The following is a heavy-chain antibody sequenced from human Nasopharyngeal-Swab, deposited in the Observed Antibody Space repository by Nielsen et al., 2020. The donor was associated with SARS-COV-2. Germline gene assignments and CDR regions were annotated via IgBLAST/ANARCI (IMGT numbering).Heavy chain of an antibody. D-gene: IGHD1-1*01. V-gene: IGHV3-48*04. CDR3: AREMRYEPGFDY. J-gene: IGHJ4*02. CDR2: ISSSGSTI. CDR1: GFTFSSYW. Sequence: GGSLRLSCAASGFTFSSYWMNWVRQAPGKGLEWVSYISSSGSTIYYADSVKGRFTISRDNAKNSLYLQMNSLRAEDTAVYYCAREMRYEPGFDYWGQGTLVTVSS.